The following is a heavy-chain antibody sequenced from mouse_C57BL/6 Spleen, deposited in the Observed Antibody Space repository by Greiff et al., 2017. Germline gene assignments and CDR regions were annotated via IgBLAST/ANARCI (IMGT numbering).Heavy chain of an antibody. V-gene: IGHV1-62-2*01. J-gene: IGHJ2*01. CDR3: ARQIHISFGNYDY. CDR2: FYPGSGSI. D-gene: IGHD2-1*01. Sequence: VQLQQSGAELVKPGASVKLSCKASGYTFTEYTIHWVKQRSGQGLEWIGWFYPGSGSIKYNEKFKDKATLTADKSSSTVYMELSRSTSEASAVYLCARQIHISFGNYDYWGQGTTLTDSS. CDR1: GYTFTEYT.